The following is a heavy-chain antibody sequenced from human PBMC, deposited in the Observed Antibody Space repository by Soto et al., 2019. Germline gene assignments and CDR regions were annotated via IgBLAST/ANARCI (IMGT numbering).Heavy chain of an antibody. CDR2: IYYSGST. CDR1: GGSISSYY. Sequence: YATLSLTCTVSGGSISSYYWSWIRQPPGKGLEWIGYIYYSGSTNYNPSLKSRVTISVDTSKNQFSLKLSSVTAADTAVYYCAXTDSYDYVWGSYYWFDPWGQGTLVTVSS. V-gene: IGHV4-59*01. D-gene: IGHD3-16*01. J-gene: IGHJ5*02. CDR3: AXTDSYDYVWGSYYWFDP.